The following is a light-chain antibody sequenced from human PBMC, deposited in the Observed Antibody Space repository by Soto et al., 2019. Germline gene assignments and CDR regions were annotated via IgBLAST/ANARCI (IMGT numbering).Light chain of an antibody. CDR2: EVI. CDR3: SLYTSSGTYV. CDR1: SSDIGSYNR. J-gene: IGLJ1*01. V-gene: IGLV2-18*01. Sequence: QSAVTQPPSVSLSPGQSVTISCTGTSSDIGSYNRVSWYQLPPGTAPKLMIYEVINRPSGVPDRFSGSKSSNTASLTISGLRAEDEADYYCSLYTSSGTYVFGTGTKVTVL.